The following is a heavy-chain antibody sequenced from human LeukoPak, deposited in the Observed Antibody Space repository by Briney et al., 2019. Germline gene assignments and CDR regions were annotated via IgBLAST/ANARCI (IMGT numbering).Heavy chain of an antibody. Sequence: GASVKVSCKASGYTFTSYGISWVRQAPGQGLEWMGWISAYNGNTNYAQKLQGRVTMTTDTSTSTAYMELRSLRSDDTAVYYCARWYDCSSTSCYSGYYMDVWGKGTTVTVSS. CDR2: ISAYNGNT. CDR3: ARWYDCSSTSCYSGYYMDV. J-gene: IGHJ6*03. D-gene: IGHD2-2*02. CDR1: GYTFTSYG. V-gene: IGHV1-18*01.